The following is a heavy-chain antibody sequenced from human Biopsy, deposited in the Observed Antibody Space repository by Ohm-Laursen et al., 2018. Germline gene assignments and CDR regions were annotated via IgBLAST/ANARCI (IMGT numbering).Heavy chain of an antibody. CDR3: ARDRPSVSTYGVD. Sequence: ATVKTSCKASGYTFSMYAIIWVRQAPGQGLEWMGWSSAYNGKTNYAQKFQGRLTMTTDTSTSTAYMELRSLRSDDTAVYYCARDRPSVSTYGVDWGQGTLVTVSS. J-gene: IGHJ4*02. D-gene: IGHD3-3*01. CDR2: SSAYNGKT. V-gene: IGHV1-18*01. CDR1: GYTFSMYA.